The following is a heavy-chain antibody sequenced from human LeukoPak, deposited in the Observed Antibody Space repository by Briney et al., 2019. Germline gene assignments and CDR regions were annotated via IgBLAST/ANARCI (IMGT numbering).Heavy chain of an antibody. J-gene: IGHJ5*02. Sequence: SETLSLTCTVSGGTISSYYWSWIRQPPGKGLEWIGYIYYSGSTNYNPSLKSRVTISVDTSKNQFSLKLSSVTAADTAVYYCARHFYRDTDWFDPWGQGTLVTVSS. CDR1: GGTISSYY. CDR3: ARHFYRDTDWFDP. CDR2: IYYSGST. V-gene: IGHV4-59*08. D-gene: IGHD5-18*01.